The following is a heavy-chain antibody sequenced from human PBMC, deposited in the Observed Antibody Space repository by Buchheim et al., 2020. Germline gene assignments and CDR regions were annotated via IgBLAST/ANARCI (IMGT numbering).Heavy chain of an antibody. D-gene: IGHD3-10*01. J-gene: IGHJ4*02. CDR1: GYNFNSYG. Sequence: QVQMVQSGAEVKKPGASVKVSCKTSGYNFNSYGISWMRQAPGQGLEWVGWVSPYNSHTVYAQDFQDRVAIFGATSTTTGYMELRSLRSDDTDVYYCARTRIWFGESVDFWGQGTL. V-gene: IGHV1-18*01. CDR2: VSPYNSHT. CDR3: ARTRIWFGESVDF.